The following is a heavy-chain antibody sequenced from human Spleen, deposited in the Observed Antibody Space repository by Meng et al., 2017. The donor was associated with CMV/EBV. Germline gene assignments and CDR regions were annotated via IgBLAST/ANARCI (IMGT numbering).Heavy chain of an antibody. CDR1: GFNYSGYA. CDR2: ISYDGSNK. J-gene: IGHJ4*02. V-gene: IGHV3-30*04. Sequence: AAAGFNYSGYARHGGRQAPGKGRVWVAVISYDGSNKYYADSVKGRFTISRDNSKNTMYLQMNSLRAEDTAVYYCARECQLGLPFDYWGQGTLVTVSS. CDR3: ARECQLGLPFDY. D-gene: IGHD7-27*01.